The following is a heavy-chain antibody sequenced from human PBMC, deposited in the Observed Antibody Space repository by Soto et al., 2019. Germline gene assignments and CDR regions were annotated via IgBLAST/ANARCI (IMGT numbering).Heavy chain of an antibody. J-gene: IGHJ3*02. CDR2: INPSGGSA. CDR3: ATSRGQWLATDAFDI. CDR1: GYTFTSYY. Sequence: GASVKVSCKASGYTFTSYYMHWVRQAPGQGLEWMGIINPSGGSAIYAQKFQGRVTITRDTSASTAYMELSSLRSEDTAVYYCATSRGQWLATDAFDIWGQGTMVTVSS. D-gene: IGHD6-19*01. V-gene: IGHV1-46*01.